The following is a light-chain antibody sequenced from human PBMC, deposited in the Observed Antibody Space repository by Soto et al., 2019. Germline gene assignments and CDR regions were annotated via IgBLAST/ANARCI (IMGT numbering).Light chain of an antibody. J-gene: IGKJ2*01. CDR1: QSISSW. CDR2: DAS. V-gene: IGKV1-5*01. Sequence: DIQMTQSPSTLSASVGDRVTITCRASQSISSWLAWYQQKPGKAPKLLIYDASSLESGVPSRFSGSGSGTEFTLTISSLQPDDFAPYSCQQYNSYSPRYTFGQGTKLEIK. CDR3: QQYNSYSPRYT.